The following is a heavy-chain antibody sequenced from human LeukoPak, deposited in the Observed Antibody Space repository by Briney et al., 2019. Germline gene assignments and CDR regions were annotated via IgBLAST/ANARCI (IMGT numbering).Heavy chain of an antibody. V-gene: IGHV4-59*12. CDR1: GGSISSYY. J-gene: IGHJ4*02. D-gene: IGHD2-15*01. CDR2: IYYSGST. CDR3: ARDRGYYFDL. Sequence: SETLSLTCTVSGGSISSYYWSWIRQPPGKRLEWIGYIYYSGSTNYNPSLKSRVTISVDTSKNQFSLKLNSVTAADTAVYYCARDRGYYFDLWGQGTLLTVSS.